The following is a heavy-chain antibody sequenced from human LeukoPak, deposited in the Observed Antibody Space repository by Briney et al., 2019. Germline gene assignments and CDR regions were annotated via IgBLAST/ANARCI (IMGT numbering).Heavy chain of an antibody. J-gene: IGHJ5*02. V-gene: IGHV3-66*01. Sequence: GGSLRLSCAASGFTVSSNYMSWVRQAPGKGLEWVSVIYSGGNTDYIDSVKGRFTISRDNSKNTLYLQMNSLRAEDTAVYYCAREDTAMDNWFDPWGQGTLVTVSS. CDR1: GFTVSSNY. CDR3: AREDTAMDNWFDP. CDR2: IYSGGNT. D-gene: IGHD5-18*01.